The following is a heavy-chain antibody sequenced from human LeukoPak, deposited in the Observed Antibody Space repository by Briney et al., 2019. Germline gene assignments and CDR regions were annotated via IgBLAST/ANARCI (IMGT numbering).Heavy chain of an antibody. CDR3: ARSRSKTCDY. V-gene: IGHV1-2*02. CDR1: GYTFTGYY. Sequence: PSLTLSCKASGYTFTGYYMHWVRQAPGQGLEWMGWINPNSGGTNYAQKLQGRVTMTRDTSISTAYMELSRLRSDDTAVYYCARSRSKTCDYWGQGTLVSVSS. CDR2: INPNSGGT. J-gene: IGHJ4*02. D-gene: IGHD2-2*01.